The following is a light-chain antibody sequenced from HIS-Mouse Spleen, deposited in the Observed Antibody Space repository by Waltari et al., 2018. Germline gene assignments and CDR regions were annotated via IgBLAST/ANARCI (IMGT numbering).Light chain of an antibody. CDR3: SSYTSSSTLDVV. CDR2: EAS. Sequence: QSALTQPASVSGSPGQSITISCTGTSSDVGGHNYCPWYQQHPGQAPKLMIYEASHRPSGVSNRFSGSKSGNTASLTISGLQAEDEADYYCSSYTSSSTLDVVFGGGTKLTVL. CDR1: SSDVGGHNY. J-gene: IGLJ2*01. V-gene: IGLV2-14*01.